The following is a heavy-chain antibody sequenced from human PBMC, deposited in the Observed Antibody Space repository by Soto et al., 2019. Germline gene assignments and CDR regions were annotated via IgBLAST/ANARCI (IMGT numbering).Heavy chain of an antibody. CDR2: INHSGSA. J-gene: IGHJ4*02. CDR3: ARGLITGSHYSGGWYYFDS. Sequence: SETLSLTCAVYGESFSGYIWTWIRQTPGKGLQWIGQINHSGSAYYNPSLKSRVTVSVHTSNSQFSLELSSVTAADTAVYYCARGLITGSHYSGGWYYFDSWGQGTQVTVSS. D-gene: IGHD6-19*01. V-gene: IGHV4-34*01. CDR1: GESFSGYI.